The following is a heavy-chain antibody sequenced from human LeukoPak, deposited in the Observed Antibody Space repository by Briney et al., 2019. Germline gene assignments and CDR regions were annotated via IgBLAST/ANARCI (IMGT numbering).Heavy chain of an antibody. CDR1: GFTFSDYY. D-gene: IGHD2-2*02. Sequence: GGSLRLSCAASGFTFSDYYMSWIRQAPGKGLEWVSYISSSGSTIYYADSVKGRFTISRDNAKNSLYLQMNSLRAEDTAVYYCAGPQGYCSSTSCYTPFPTDVWGKGTTVTVSS. CDR2: ISSSGSTI. J-gene: IGHJ6*04. CDR3: AGPQGYCSSTSCYTPFPTDV. V-gene: IGHV3-11*04.